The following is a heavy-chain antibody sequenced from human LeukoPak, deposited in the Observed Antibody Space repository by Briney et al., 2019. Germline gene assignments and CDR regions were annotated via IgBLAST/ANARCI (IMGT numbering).Heavy chain of an antibody. D-gene: IGHD2-2*01. CDR3: ARKKPLGYCSSTSCYSDYYYGMDV. CDR2: IKQDGSEK. V-gene: IGHV3-7*03. Sequence: GGSLRLSCAASGFTFSSYWMSWVRRAPGKGLEWVANIKQDGSEKYYVDSVKGRFTISRDNAKNSLYLQMNSLRAEDTAVYYCARKKPLGYCSSTSCYSDYYYGMDVWGKGTTVTVSS. J-gene: IGHJ6*04. CDR1: GFTFSSYW.